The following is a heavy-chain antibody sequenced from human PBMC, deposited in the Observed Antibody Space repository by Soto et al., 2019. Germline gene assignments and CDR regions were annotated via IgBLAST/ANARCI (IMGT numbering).Heavy chain of an antibody. Sequence: TGGSLRLSCAASGFAFSSYWMHWVRQAPGKGLVWVSRINSDGSSTSYADSVKGRFTISRDNAKNTLYLQMNSLRAEDTAVYYCAREGNIAARPWWFDPWGQGTLVTVSS. V-gene: IGHV3-74*01. J-gene: IGHJ5*02. CDR1: GFAFSSYW. CDR2: INSDGSST. CDR3: AREGNIAARPWWFDP. D-gene: IGHD6-6*01.